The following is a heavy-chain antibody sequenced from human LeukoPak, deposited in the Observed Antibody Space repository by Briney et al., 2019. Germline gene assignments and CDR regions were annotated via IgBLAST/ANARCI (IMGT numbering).Heavy chain of an antibody. CDR2: ISAYNGNT. D-gene: IGHD3-10*01. CDR1: GYTFTSYG. V-gene: IGHV1-18*01. J-gene: IGHJ5*02. Sequence: GASVKVSCKASGYTFTSYGISWVRQSPRQALEWMGWISAYNGNTNYAQKLQGRVTMTTDTSTSTAYMELRSLRSDDTAVYYCARAPPITRGPFDPWGQGTLVTVSS. CDR3: ARAPPITRGPFDP.